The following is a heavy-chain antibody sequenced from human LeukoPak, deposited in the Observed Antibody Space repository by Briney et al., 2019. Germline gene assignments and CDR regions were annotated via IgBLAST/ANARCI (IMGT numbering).Heavy chain of an antibody. D-gene: IGHD2-15*01. Sequence: QTGGFLRLSCAASGFTFSSYAMHWVRQAPGKGLEWVAVISYDGSNKYYADSVKGRFTTSRDNSKDTLYLQMNSLRAEDTAVYYCAGPTGGSATPYYFDYWGQGTLVTVSS. V-gene: IGHV3-30*04. J-gene: IGHJ4*02. CDR2: ISYDGSNK. CDR3: AGPTGGSATPYYFDY. CDR1: GFTFSSYA.